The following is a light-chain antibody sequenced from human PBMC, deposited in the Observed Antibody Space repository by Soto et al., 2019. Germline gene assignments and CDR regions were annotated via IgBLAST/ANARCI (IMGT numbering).Light chain of an antibody. CDR1: SSNIGAGYD. V-gene: IGLV1-40*01. J-gene: IGLJ3*02. CDR2: GNN. Sequence: QLVLTQPPSVSGAPGQRVTISCSGGSSNIGAGYDVHWYQQLPQTAPKLLIYGNNIRPSGVPDRFSGSKSGTSASLAITGLQAEDEADYYGHAYDRTLSGAVFGGGTKLTVL. CDR3: HAYDRTLSGAV.